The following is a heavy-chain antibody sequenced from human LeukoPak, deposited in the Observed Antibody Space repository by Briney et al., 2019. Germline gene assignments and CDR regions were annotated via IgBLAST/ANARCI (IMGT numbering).Heavy chain of an antibody. V-gene: IGHV3-21*01. D-gene: IGHD4-17*01. CDR2: ISSSSSYI. Sequence: GGSLRLSCAASGFTFSSYSMNWVRQAPGKGLEWVSSISSSSSYIYYADSVKGRFTISRDNAKNPLYLQMNSLRAEDTAVYYCASSEEDYGDRPESGFWGQGTLVTVSS. J-gene: IGHJ4*02. CDR3: ASSEEDYGDRPESGF. CDR1: GFTFSSYS.